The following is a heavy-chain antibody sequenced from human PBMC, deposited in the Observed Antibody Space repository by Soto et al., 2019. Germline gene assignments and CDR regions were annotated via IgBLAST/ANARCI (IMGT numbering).Heavy chain of an antibody. Sequence: EVQLAESGGNLVQPGRSLRLSCAASGFIFGDYAMHWVRQPPGKGLEWVSGISWNSGRIDYANSVKGRFTVSRDNAKNSLYLQMNSLRPEDTALYYCGKEVTYCSGVNCLIDYYYIDVWGKGTTVTVSS. V-gene: IGHV3-9*01. J-gene: IGHJ6*03. CDR2: ISWNSGRI. CDR1: GFIFGDYA. D-gene: IGHD2-15*01. CDR3: GKEVTYCSGVNCLIDYYYIDV.